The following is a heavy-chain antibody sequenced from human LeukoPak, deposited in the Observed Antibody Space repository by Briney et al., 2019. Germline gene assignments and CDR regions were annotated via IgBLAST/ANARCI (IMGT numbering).Heavy chain of an antibody. CDR1: GFTFSTYW. Sequence: GGSLRLSCAASGFTFSTYWMTWFRQAPGTGLEWVANIKQDGSEKYYVEPVKGRFTISRDNAKTALYLQMSSLRAEDTAVYYCARRRADRQSFFFDYWGQGTLVTVSS. V-gene: IGHV3-7*01. D-gene: IGHD6-6*01. CDR2: IKQDGSEK. CDR3: ARRRADRQSFFFDY. J-gene: IGHJ4*02.